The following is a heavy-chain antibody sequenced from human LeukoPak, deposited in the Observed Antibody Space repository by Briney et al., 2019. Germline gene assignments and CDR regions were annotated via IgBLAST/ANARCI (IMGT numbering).Heavy chain of an antibody. D-gene: IGHD3-22*01. Sequence: PGGSLRLSCAASGFTFSNYAMNWVRQAPGKGLEWVSVISGSGSSIYYADSVKGRFTISRDNSKNTLYLQMNSLRAEDTAVYYCARIVVVILGNWFDPWGQGTLVTVSS. CDR1: GFTFSNYA. J-gene: IGHJ5*02. CDR3: ARIVVVILGNWFDP. CDR2: ISGSGSSI. V-gene: IGHV3-23*01.